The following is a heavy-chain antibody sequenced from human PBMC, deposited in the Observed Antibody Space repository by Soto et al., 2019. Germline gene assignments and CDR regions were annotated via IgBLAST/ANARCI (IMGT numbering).Heavy chain of an antibody. CDR2: IIPIFGTA. J-gene: IGHJ4*02. D-gene: IGHD1-7*01. Sequence: QVQLVQSGAEVKKPGSSVKVSCKASGGTFSSYAISWVRQAPGQGLEWMGGIIPIFGTANYAKKFQGRVKITADESTSTAYMELSSLRSEDTAVYYCARGERPARKITGTTGRSGWHDYWGQGTLVTVSS. CDR1: GGTFSSYA. V-gene: IGHV1-69*01. CDR3: ARGERPARKITGTTGRSGWHDY.